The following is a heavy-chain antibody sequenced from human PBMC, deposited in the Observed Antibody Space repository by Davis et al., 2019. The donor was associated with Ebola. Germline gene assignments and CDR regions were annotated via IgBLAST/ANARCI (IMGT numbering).Heavy chain of an antibody. D-gene: IGHD4-17*01. CDR1: GFTFRTYD. CDR3: ARAQFGDVVLDY. CDR2: IGTAGDT. Sequence: PGGSLRLSCAASGFTFRTYDMHWVRQTTGKGLEWVSVIGTAGDTYYRGSVKGRFTISRENARNSLYLQMNSLTAGDTAAYYCARAQFGDVVLDYWGQGTLVTVSS. V-gene: IGHV3-13*01. J-gene: IGHJ4*02.